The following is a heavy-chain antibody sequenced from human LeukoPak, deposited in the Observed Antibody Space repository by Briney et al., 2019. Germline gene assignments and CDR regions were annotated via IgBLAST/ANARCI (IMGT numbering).Heavy chain of an antibody. J-gene: IGHJ4*02. D-gene: IGHD6-19*01. V-gene: IGHV1-69*05. CDR1: GGTFSSYA. CDR2: IIPIFGTA. CDR3: ARETYSSGWYYFDY. Sequence: SVKVSCKASGGTFSSYAISWVRQAPGQGLEWMGGIIPIFGTANYAQKLQGRVTMTTDTSTSTAYMELRSLRSDDTAVYYCARETYSSGWYYFDYWGQGTLVTVSS.